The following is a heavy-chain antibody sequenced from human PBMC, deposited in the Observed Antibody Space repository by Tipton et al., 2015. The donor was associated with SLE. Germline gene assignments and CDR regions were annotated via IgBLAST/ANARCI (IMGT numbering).Heavy chain of an antibody. V-gene: IGHV4-59*01. D-gene: IGHD3-10*01. CDR3: ARHLGVIVAFEV. J-gene: IGHJ3*01. CDR2: MYHSGST. CDR1: GGSIRNYY. Sequence: TLSLTCTVSGGSIRNYYWSWMRQPPGKGLEWIGQMYHSGSTNYNPSLKSRVTTSVDTSKNQFSLELRSVTAAGTAVYYCARHLGVIVAFEVWGQGTVLTVSS.